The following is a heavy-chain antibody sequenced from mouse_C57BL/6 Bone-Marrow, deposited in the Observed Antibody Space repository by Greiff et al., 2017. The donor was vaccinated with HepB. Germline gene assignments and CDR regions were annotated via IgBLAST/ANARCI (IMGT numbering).Heavy chain of an antibody. D-gene: IGHD1-1*01. CDR2: IYPRSGNT. V-gene: IGHV1-81*01. CDR3: AHYYGSSYLGAMDY. J-gene: IGHJ4*01. CDR1: GYTFTSYG. Sequence: VQLQQSGAELARPGASVKLSCKASGYTFTSYGISWVKQRTGQGLEWIGEIYPRSGNTDYNEKFKGKATLTADKSSSTAYMELRSLTSEDSAVYFCAHYYGSSYLGAMDYWGQGTSVTVSS.